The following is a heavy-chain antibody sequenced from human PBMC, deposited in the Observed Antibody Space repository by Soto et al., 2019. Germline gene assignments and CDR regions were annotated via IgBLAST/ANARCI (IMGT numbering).Heavy chain of an antibody. CDR2: VSNHGNRK. V-gene: IGHV3-30*03. J-gene: IGHJ5*01. D-gene: IGHD3-22*01. CDR1: GFTFSDSG. Sequence: QVQLVESGGGVVQPGRSLRLTCAASGFTFSDSGMHWVRQAPGKGLEWVALVSNHGNRKYYADSVKGRFTISRDNSEHTLYLQMNSLRAEDTAVYYCARWVGGSMYDNSGKYDSWGQGTLVTVSS. CDR3: ARWVGGSMYDNSGKYDS.